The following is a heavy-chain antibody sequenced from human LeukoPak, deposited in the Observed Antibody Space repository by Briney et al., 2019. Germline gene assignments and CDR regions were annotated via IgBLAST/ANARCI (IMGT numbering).Heavy chain of an antibody. J-gene: IGHJ6*03. V-gene: IGHV3-7*01. CDR1: GFTFISYW. CDR2: IKQDGSEK. D-gene: IGHD6-6*01. CDR3: ARADSSIAARLTRSSIFNYYYYMDV. Sequence: GGSLRLSCAASGFTFISYWMSWVRQAPGKGLEWVANIKQDGSEKYYVDSVKGRFTISRDNAKNSLYLQMNSLRAEDTAVYYCARADSSIAARLTRSSIFNYYYYMDVWGKGTTVTVSS.